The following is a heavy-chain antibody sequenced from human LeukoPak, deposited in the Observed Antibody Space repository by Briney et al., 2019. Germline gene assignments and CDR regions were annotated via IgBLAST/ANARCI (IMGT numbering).Heavy chain of an antibody. D-gene: IGHD3-10*01. CDR3: ARGPFRITMVRGGAFDI. CDR1: GFTFSSYA. J-gene: IGHJ3*02. Sequence: PGGSLRLSCAASGFTFSSYAMSWVRQAPGKGLEWVSAISGSGGSTYYADSVKGRFTISRDNSKNTLYLQMNSLRAEDTAVYYCARGPFRITMVRGGAFDIWGQGTMVTVSS. CDR2: ISGSGGST. V-gene: IGHV3-23*01.